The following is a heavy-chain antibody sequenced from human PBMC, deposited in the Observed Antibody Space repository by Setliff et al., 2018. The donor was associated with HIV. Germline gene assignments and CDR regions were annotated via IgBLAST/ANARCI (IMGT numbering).Heavy chain of an antibody. V-gene: IGHV5-51*01. J-gene: IGHJ4*02. D-gene: IGHD3-3*01. CDR3: AKNRGGGASGYYTPADS. CDR1: GYSFTSYW. CDR2: IYPGQFET. Sequence: GESLKISCKGSGYSFTSYWIGWVRQVPGKGPEWMGIIYPGQFETKYSPSFQGQVTISADKSINTAYLQWSSLTASDSAMYFCAKNRGGGASGYYTPADSWGQGTLVTVSS.